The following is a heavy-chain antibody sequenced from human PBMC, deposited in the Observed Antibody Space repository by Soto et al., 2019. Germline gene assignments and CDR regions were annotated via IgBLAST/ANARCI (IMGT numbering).Heavy chain of an antibody. CDR1: GYTFTSYG. CDR2: SSAYNGNT. CDR3: ARGPYCSGGSCYSAGYYYGMDV. D-gene: IGHD2-15*01. J-gene: IGHJ6*02. Sequence: QVQLVQSGAEVKKPGASVKVSCKASGYTFTSYGISWVRQAPGQGLEWMGWSSAYNGNTNYAQKLQGRVTMTTDTSTSTAYMELRSRRSDDTAVYYCARGPYCSGGSCYSAGYYYGMDVWGQGTTVTVSS. V-gene: IGHV1-18*04.